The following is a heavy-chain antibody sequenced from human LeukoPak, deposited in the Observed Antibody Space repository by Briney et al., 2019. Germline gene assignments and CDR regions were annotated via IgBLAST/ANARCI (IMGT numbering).Heavy chain of an antibody. CDR1: GGSIISFNYY. CDR3: ARHIFSSTSNRFDP. Sequence: SETLSLTCTVSGGSIISFNYYWGWVRQPPGKGLEWIGNIYYGGTTYYNPSLKSRVTISVDTSKNQFSLRLSSVTATDTAMYYCARHIFSSTSNRFDPWGQGTLVAVSS. V-gene: IGHV4-39*01. CDR2: IYYGGTT. J-gene: IGHJ5*02. D-gene: IGHD6-13*01.